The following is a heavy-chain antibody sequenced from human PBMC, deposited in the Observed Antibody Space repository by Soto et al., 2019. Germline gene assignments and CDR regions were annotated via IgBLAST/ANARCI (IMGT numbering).Heavy chain of an antibody. Sequence: SETLSLTCTVSGGSISSSSYYWGWIRQPPGKGLEWIGSIYYSGSTYYNPSLKSRVTISVDTSKNQFSLKLSSVTAADTAVYYCARLCWLQSVLAFDYWGQGTLVTVSS. V-gene: IGHV4-39*01. CDR3: ARLCWLQSVLAFDY. D-gene: IGHD5-12*01. J-gene: IGHJ4*02. CDR2: IYYSGST. CDR1: GGSISSSSYY.